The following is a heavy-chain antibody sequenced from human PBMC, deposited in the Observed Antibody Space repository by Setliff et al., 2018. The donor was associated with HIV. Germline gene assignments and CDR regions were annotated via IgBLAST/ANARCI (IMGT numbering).Heavy chain of an antibody. J-gene: IGHJ4*01. CDR3: TSQGRGEPGLATTRLDY. D-gene: IGHD1-1*01. CDR1: GDSFSTSSYF. CDR2: IYYTGFT. Sequence: SETLSLTCSVSGDSFSTSSYFWGWVRQSPGKGLEWIGNIYYTGFTYSSPSLKSRVIMSIDTSKSQFYLNLTSVTDSDTALYHCTSQGRGEPGLATTRLDYLGPGKLVTVSS. V-gene: IGHV4-39*01.